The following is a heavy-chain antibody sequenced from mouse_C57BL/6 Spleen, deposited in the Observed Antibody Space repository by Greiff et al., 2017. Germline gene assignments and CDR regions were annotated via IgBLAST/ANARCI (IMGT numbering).Heavy chain of an antibody. CDR2: INPNNGGT. Sequence: VHVKQSGPELVKPGASVKIPCKASGYTFTDYNMDWVKQSHGKSLEWIGDINPNNGGTIYNQKFKGKATLTVDKSSSTAYMELRSLTSEDTAVYYCAREGPRAYYFDYWGQGTTLTVSS. CDR1: GYTFTDYN. J-gene: IGHJ2*01. CDR3: AREGPRAYYFDY. V-gene: IGHV1-18*01.